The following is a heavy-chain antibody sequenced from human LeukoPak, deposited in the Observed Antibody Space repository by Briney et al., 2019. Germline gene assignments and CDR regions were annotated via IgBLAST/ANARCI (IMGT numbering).Heavy chain of an antibody. CDR3: ARGPRWLRLWHHYYMDV. D-gene: IGHD5-12*01. V-gene: IGHV4-59*12. CDR2: IYYSGST. Sequence: PSEILSLTCTVSGGSISSYYWSSIRQPPGKGLEWIGYIYYSGSTNYNPSLKSRVTISVDTSKNQFSLKLSSVTAADTAVYYCARGPRWLRLWHHYYMDVWGKGTTVTVSS. CDR1: GGSISSYY. J-gene: IGHJ6*03.